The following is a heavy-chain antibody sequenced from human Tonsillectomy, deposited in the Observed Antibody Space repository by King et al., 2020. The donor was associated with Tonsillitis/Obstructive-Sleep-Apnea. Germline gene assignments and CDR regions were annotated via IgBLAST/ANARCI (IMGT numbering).Heavy chain of an antibody. CDR2: ICYDGSNK. CDR3: ARDVADAPFDY. V-gene: IGHV3-33*01. D-gene: IGHD2-15*01. CDR1: GFTFSSYG. J-gene: IGHJ4*02. Sequence: VQLVESGGGVVQPGRSLRLSFAASGFTFSSYGMHWVRQAPGKGLEWVAVICYDGSNKYYADSGKGRFTISRDNSKNTLYLQMNSLRAEDTAVYYCARDVADAPFDYWGQGTLVTVSS.